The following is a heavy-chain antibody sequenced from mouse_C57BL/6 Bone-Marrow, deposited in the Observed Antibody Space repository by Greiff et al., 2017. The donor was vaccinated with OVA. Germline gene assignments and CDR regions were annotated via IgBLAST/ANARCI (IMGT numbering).Heavy chain of an antibody. V-gene: IGHV1-50*01. CDR2: IDPSDSYT. CDR3: ARLSMAY. J-gene: IGHJ3*01. Sequence: QVQLQQPGAELVKPGASVKLSCKASGYTFTSYWMQWVKQRPGQGLEWIGEIDPSDSYTNYNQKFKGKATLTVDTSSSTAYMQLSSLTSEDSAVYYCARLSMAYWGQGTLVTVSA. CDR1: GYTFTSYW.